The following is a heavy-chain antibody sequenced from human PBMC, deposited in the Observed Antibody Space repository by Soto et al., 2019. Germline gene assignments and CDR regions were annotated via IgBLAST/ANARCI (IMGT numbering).Heavy chain of an antibody. CDR3: ARDLIGSPRDYDSD. V-gene: IGHV4-30-4*01. CDR2: IYYSGST. CDR1: GGSISSGDYY. Sequence: QVQLQESGPGLVKPSQTLSLTCAVSGGSISSGDYYWSWIRQPPGKGLEWIGDIYYSGSTYYNPSLKSRVTISVDTSKNQFSLKLSSVTAADTAVYYCARDLIGSPRDYDSDWGQGTLVTVSS. J-gene: IGHJ4*02. D-gene: IGHD3-22*01.